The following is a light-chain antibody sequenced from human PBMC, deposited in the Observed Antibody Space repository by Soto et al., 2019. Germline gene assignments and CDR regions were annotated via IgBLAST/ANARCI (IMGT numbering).Light chain of an antibody. CDR1: SSNVGSYNS. CDR3: SSLTSSTSYV. Sequence: HSVLTQPGSVSGSPGQSIAISCTGTSSNVGSYNSVSWYQQYPGKAPKLMIHDVNSRPSGISDRFSGSKSGNTASLTISGLQAEDEADYYCSSLTSSTSYVFGTGTKVTVL. CDR2: DVN. V-gene: IGLV2-14*03. J-gene: IGLJ1*01.